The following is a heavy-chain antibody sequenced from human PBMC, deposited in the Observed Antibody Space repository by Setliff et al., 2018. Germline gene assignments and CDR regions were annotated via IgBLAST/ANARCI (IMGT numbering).Heavy chain of an antibody. V-gene: IGHV1-18*04. CDR1: GYTFTDYY. Sequence: GASVKVSCKASGYTFTDYYMHWVQQAPGKGLEWMGWISAYNGNTNYAQKLQGRVTMTTDTSTSTAYMGLRSLRSDDTAVYYCARDLMVFARLIYYMDVWGKGTTVTVSS. J-gene: IGHJ6*03. CDR3: ARDLMVFARLIYYMDV. D-gene: IGHD2-8*01. CDR2: ISAYNGNT.